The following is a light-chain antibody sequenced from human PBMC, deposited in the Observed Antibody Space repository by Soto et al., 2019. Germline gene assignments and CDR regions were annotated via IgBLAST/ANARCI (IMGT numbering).Light chain of an antibody. CDR3: QQYTGPPTT. CDR2: GAS. V-gene: IGKV3D-15*01. CDR1: QSVNIH. Sequence: EMVMTRSRATRSGSPEERATLSCRASQSVNIHLAWYQQKPGQAPRLLIYGASARATGIPDRFSGSGSGTDFTLTITRLEPEDSAVYFCQQYTGPPTTFGQGTRLEIK. J-gene: IGKJ5*01.